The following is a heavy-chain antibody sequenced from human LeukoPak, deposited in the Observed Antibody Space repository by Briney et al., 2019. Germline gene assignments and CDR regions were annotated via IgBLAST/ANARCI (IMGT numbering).Heavy chain of an antibody. Sequence: GGSLRLSCAASGFTFDDYAMHWVRQAPGKGLEWVSGISWNSGSIGYADSVKGRFTISRDNAKNTLYLQMNSLRAEDTAEYYCARVDSYGYDYWGQGTLVTVSS. V-gene: IGHV3-9*01. CDR3: ARVDSYGYDY. J-gene: IGHJ4*02. CDR2: ISWNSGSI. D-gene: IGHD5-18*01. CDR1: GFTFDDYA.